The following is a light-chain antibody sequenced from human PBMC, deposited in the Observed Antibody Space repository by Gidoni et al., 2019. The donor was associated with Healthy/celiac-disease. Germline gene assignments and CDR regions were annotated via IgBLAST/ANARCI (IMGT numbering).Light chain of an antibody. CDR2: DVS. V-gene: IGLV2-14*03. Sequence: QSALTHPASGSGSPGQSITISCTGTSSDVGGYNYVSWYQQHPGKAPKLMIYDVSNRPSGVSNRFSGSKSGNTASLTISGLQAEDEADYYCSSYTSSSTLVFGGGTKLTVL. CDR1: SSDVGGYNY. J-gene: IGLJ2*01. CDR3: SSYTSSSTLV.